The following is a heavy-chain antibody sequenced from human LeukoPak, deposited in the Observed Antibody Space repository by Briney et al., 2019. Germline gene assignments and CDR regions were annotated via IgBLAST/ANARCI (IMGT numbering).Heavy chain of an antibody. CDR1: GGSISSSNW. V-gene: IGHV4-4*02. J-gene: IGHJ4*02. Sequence: SETLSLTCAVSGGSISSSNWWSWVRQPPGKGLEWIGEIYHSGSTNYNPSLKSRVTISVDKSKNQFSLKLSSVTAADTAVYYCARGGGGSSGWYGRFDYWGQGTLVTVSS. CDR2: IYHSGST. CDR3: ARGGGGSSGWYGRFDY. D-gene: IGHD6-19*01.